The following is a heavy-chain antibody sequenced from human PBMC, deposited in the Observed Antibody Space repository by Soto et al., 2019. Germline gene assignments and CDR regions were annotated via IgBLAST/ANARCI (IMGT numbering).Heavy chain of an antibody. CDR2: INAGNGNT. CDR1: GYTFTSYA. D-gene: IGHD2-15*01. Sequence: ASVKVSCKASGYTFTSYAMHWVRQAPGQRLEWMGWINAGNGNTKYPQKFQGRVTITRDTSASTVYMELSSLRSEDTAVYYCARILGYCSGGSCDCWGQGTLVTVSS. CDR3: ARILGYCSGGSCDC. V-gene: IGHV1-3*01. J-gene: IGHJ4*02.